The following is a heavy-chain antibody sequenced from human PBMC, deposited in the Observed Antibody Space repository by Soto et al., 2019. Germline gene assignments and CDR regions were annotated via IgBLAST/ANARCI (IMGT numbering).Heavy chain of an antibody. J-gene: IGHJ4*02. V-gene: IGHV1-3*05. CDR3: ASESSGGEFDY. D-gene: IGHD2-15*01. CDR1: GYTFTSYA. Sequence: QVQLVQSGAEEKKPGASVKVSCKASGYTFTSYAMHWVRQAPGQRLEWMGWINAGNGKTKYSQKFQGRVTITRDTSASTAYMELSSLRSEDTAVYSCASESSGGEFDYWGQGTLVTVSS. CDR2: INAGNGKT.